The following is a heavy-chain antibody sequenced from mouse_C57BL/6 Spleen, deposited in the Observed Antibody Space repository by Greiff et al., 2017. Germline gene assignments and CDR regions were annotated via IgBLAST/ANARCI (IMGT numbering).Heavy chain of an antibody. CDR2: IRNKANGYTT. J-gene: IGHJ4*01. Sequence: EVQLQESGGGLVQPGGSLSLSCAASGFTFTDYYMSWVRQPPGKALEWLGFIRNKANGYTTEYSASVKGRFTISRDNSQSILYLQMNALRAEDSATYYCALTEGYAMDYWGQGTSVTVSS. D-gene: IGHD4-1*01. V-gene: IGHV7-3*01. CDR1: GFTFTDYY. CDR3: ALTEGYAMDY.